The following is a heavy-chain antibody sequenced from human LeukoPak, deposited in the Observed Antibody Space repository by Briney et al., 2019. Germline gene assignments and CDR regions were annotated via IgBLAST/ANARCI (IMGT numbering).Heavy chain of an antibody. V-gene: IGHV3-23*01. CDR3: AKNRFMITFGGVIAAS. CDR1: GFTFSSYG. CDR2: ISGNGGDT. D-gene: IGHD3-16*02. J-gene: IGHJ4*02. Sequence: PGGSLRLSCAASGFTFSSYGMSWVRQAPGRGLEWVSAISGNGGDTFYADSVKGRFTNSRDNSKNTLYLQMNSLRAEDTAVYYCAKNRFMITFGGVIAASGGQGTLVTVSS.